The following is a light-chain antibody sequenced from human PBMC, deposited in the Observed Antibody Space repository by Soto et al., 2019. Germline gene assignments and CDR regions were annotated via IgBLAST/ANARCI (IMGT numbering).Light chain of an antibody. Sequence: EIVLTQSPGTLSLSPGERATLSCRASQSLSSSYLAWYQQKPGQAPRLLIYDASTRATGIPDRISGSGSGTDFTLTISRLEPEDFAVYYCQQYGSSPWTFGPGTRVEIK. CDR2: DAS. CDR1: QSLSSSY. V-gene: IGKV3-20*01. J-gene: IGKJ1*01. CDR3: QQYGSSPWT.